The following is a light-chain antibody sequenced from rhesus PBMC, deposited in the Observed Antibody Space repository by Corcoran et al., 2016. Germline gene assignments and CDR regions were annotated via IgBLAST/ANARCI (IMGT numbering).Light chain of an antibody. Sequence: DIQMTQSPSSLSVSVGDTVTITCRASQCISSHYNWFQQKPGKAPKLLIYAASILEGGVPSRCSGNGYGTDFTLTISSLQPGDFAAYYCLQRTKYPLTFGGGTKVEIK. CDR1: QCISSH. J-gene: IGKJ4*01. CDR3: LQRTKYPLT. V-gene: IGKV1-28*03. CDR2: AAS.